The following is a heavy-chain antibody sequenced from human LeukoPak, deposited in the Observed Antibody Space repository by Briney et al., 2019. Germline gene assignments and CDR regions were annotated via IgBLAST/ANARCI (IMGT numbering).Heavy chain of an antibody. Sequence: PGGSLRLSCAASGFTFSSYEMNWVRQAPGKGLEWVSYISSSGSTIYYADSVKGRFTISRDNAKNSLYLQMNSLRAEDTAVYYCARVYSSGWYYYYGMDVWGQGTTVTVSS. CDR2: ISSSGSTI. CDR3: ARVYSSGWYYYYGMDV. V-gene: IGHV3-48*03. J-gene: IGHJ6*02. D-gene: IGHD6-19*01. CDR1: GFTFSSYE.